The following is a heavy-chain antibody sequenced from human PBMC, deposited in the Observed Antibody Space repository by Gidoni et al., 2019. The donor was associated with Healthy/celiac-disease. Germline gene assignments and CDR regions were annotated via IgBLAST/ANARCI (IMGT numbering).Heavy chain of an antibody. CDR1: GFTFSSYA. V-gene: IGHV3-23*01. CDR3: AGGTMIVVVPDAFDI. D-gene: IGHD3-22*01. Sequence: EVQLLESGGGLVQPGGSLRLSCAASGFTFSSYAMSWVRQAPGKGLEWVSAISGSGGSTYYADSVKGRFTISRDNSKNTLYLQMNSLRAEDTVVYYCAGGTMIVVVPDAFDIWGQGTMVTVSS. J-gene: IGHJ3*02. CDR2: ISGSGGST.